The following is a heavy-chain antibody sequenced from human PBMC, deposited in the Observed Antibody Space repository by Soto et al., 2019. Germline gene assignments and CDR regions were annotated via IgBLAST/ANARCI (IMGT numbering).Heavy chain of an antibody. V-gene: IGHV1-18*04. J-gene: IGHJ4*02. CDR3: ARDRRRIAVAGLFDY. D-gene: IGHD6-19*01. CDR1: GYTLNSYG. Sequence: GASLKVSCKASGYTLNSYGISWVRQAPGQGLEWMGWISGYNGNTNYAQKVQGRVTMTTDTSTSTAYMELRSLRSDDTAVYYCARDRRRIAVAGLFDYWGQGTLVTVSS. CDR2: ISGYNGNT.